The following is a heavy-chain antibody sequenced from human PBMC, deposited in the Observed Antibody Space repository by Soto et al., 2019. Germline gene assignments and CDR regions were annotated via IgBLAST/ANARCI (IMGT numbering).Heavy chain of an antibody. J-gene: IGHJ4*02. D-gene: IGHD2-2*02. V-gene: IGHV1-69*06. CDR1: GSRFSNYV. CDR3: AREGRGKKAGYNGLVSLGY. CDR2: IIPIFNST. Sequence: QVQLVQSGAEVKTPGSSLKVSCKVSGSRFSNYVISWVRQAPGHGLEWLGRIIPIFNSTKYAQNFQGRVNITADKSTRTASLELSSLRSDDTAVYYCAREGRGKKAGYNGLVSLGYWGQGTLVTVSS.